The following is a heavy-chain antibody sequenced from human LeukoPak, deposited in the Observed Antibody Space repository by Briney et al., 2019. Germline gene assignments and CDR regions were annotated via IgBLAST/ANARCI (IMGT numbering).Heavy chain of an antibody. CDR1: VFPFSGYS. Sequence: PGGSLRLSCAASVFPFSGYSMHWVRQAPGKGLEWLAVISDDGSTKYHVDSVKGRFTISRDNSKNTLFLQMNSLKPEDTAVYYCARSGKDVWGRGTTVTVSS. CDR3: ARSGKDV. CDR2: ISDDGSTK. V-gene: IGHV3-30*04. J-gene: IGHJ6*02.